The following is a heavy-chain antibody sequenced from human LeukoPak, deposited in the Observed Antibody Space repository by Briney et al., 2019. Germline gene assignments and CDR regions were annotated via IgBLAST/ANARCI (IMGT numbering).Heavy chain of an antibody. CDR2: ISGSGGTT. J-gene: IGHJ6*02. D-gene: IGHD6-19*01. CDR1: GFTFSTYA. V-gene: IGHV3-23*01. Sequence: PGGSLRLSCAASGFTFSTYAMSWVRQAPGKGLEWVSAISGSGGTTYYADSVKGRFTISRDNSKNTLYLQMNSLRAEDTAVYYCAKIAAVAASPSYYYGRDVWDQGTTVTVSS. CDR3: AKIAAVAASPSYYYGRDV.